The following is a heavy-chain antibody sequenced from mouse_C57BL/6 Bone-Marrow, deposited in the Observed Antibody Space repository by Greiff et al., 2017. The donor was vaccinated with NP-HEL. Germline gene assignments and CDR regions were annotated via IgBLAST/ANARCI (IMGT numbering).Heavy chain of an antibody. V-gene: IGHV1-7*01. D-gene: IGHD2-5*01. CDR2: INPSWGYT. CDR3: ARDYYSNYWYFDV. Sequence: VQLVESGAELAKPSDSVKLSCTASGYSFTSYGMHWVKQSPGQGLEWIGFINPSWGYTKYYQTFKDKATLTADKSSSTAYIQLSRLKYEDSAVYYCARDYYSNYWYFDVWGTGTTVTVSS. CDR1: GYSFTSYG. J-gene: IGHJ1*03.